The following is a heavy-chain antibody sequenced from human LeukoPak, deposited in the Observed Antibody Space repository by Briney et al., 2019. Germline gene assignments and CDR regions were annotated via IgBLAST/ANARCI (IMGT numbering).Heavy chain of an antibody. J-gene: IGHJ6*04. CDR1: GYTFTGYG. D-gene: IGHD3-10*01. CDR3: ARGMVRGADDYYYGMDV. CDR2: ISAYNGNT. V-gene: IGHV1-18*04. Sequence: ASVKVSCKASGYTFTGYGISWVRQAPGQGLEWMGWISAYNGNTNYAQKLQGRVTMTTDTSTSTAYMELRSLRSDDTAVYYCARGMVRGADDYYYGMDVWGKGTTVTVSS.